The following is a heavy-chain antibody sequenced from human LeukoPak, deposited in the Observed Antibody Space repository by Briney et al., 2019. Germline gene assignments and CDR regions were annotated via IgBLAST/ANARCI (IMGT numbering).Heavy chain of an antibody. CDR1: GFTVSSNY. V-gene: IGHV3-66*01. J-gene: IGHJ3*01. CDR2: IYSGGST. CDR3: ASNVDSGVDV. Sequence: GGSLRLSCAASGFTVSSNYMSWVRQAPGKGLEWVSVIYSGGSTYYADSVKGRFTISRDNSKNTLYLQMNGLKTEDTAMYYCASNVDSGVDVWGQGKMVTVSS. D-gene: IGHD5-12*01.